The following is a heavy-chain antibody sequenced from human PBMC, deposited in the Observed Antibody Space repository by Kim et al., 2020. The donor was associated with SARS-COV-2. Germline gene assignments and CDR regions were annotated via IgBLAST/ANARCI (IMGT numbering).Heavy chain of an antibody. CDR2: ITNSSTTI. CDR1: GFTFSAYD. Sequence: GGSLRLSCATSGFTFSAYDMNWVRQAPGKGLEWLSFITNSSTTIYYADSVEGRFTIFRDNAKNSLFLQMNSLRDEDTALYYCVRDRRGGAFDMWGQGTMVTVSS. D-gene: IGHD3-16*01. J-gene: IGHJ3*02. V-gene: IGHV3-48*02. CDR3: VRDRRGGAFDM.